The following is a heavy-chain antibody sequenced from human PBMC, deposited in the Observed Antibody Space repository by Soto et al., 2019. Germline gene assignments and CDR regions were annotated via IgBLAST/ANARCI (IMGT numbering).Heavy chain of an antibody. D-gene: IGHD2-15*01. J-gene: IGHJ4*02. CDR1: GFTFSDYY. CDR2: ISSSGSTI. CDR3: ARMHIVVVVAATDFDY. V-gene: IGHV3-11*01. Sequence: GGSLRLSCAASGFTFSDYYMSWIRQAPGKGLEWVSYISSSGSTIYYADSVKGRFTISRDNAKNSLYLQMNSLRAEDTAVYYCARMHIVVVVAATDFDYWGQGTLVTVSS.